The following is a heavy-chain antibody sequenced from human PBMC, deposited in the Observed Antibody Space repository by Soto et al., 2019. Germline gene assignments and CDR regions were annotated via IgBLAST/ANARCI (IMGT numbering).Heavy chain of an antibody. D-gene: IGHD3-22*01. CDR3: AREGGEYYDSSGYWHHWFDP. J-gene: IGHJ5*02. Sequence: SETLSLTCTVSGGSISSYYWSWIRQPAGKGLEWIGRIYTSGSTNYNPSLKSRVTMSVDTSRNQFSLKLSSVTAADTAVYFCAREGGEYYDSSGYWHHWFDPWGQGTLVTVSS. V-gene: IGHV4-4*07. CDR2: IYTSGST. CDR1: GGSISSYY.